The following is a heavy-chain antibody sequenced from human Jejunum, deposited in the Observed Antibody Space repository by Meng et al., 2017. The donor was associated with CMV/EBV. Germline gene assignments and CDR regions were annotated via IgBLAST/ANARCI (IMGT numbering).Heavy chain of an antibody. Sequence: VESGXGVVQPGGALRLSCAASGFTFSSSAMHWVRQPPGKGLEWVSFIAHDGSAKTYTDSVKGRFTISRDDSENTVYLEMNSLRVEDTAVYYCAKDLYYSFDYWCQGTLVTVSS. V-gene: IGHV3-30*02. CDR2: IAHDGSAK. CDR3: AKDLYYSFDY. CDR1: GFTFSSSA. J-gene: IGHJ4*02. D-gene: IGHD2-8*01.